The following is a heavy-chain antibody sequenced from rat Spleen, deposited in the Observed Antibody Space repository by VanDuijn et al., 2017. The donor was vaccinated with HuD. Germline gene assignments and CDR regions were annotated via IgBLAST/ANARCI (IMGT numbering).Heavy chain of an antibody. Sequence: QVQLKESGPGLVQPSQTLSLTCTVSGFSLTIFDVHWVRQPPGKGLEWMGIIWGNGNTNYNSALKSRLSISRDTSKSQVYLKINSLQTEDIATYYCASSNYGGYGYFDFWGPGTMVTVSS. V-gene: IGHV2-13*01. J-gene: IGHJ1*01. CDR3: ASSNYGGYGYFDF. CDR2: IWGNGNT. CDR1: GFSLTIFD. D-gene: IGHD1-11*01.